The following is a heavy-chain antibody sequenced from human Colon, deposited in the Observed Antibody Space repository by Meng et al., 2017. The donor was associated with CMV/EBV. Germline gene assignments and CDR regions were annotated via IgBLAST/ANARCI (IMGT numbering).Heavy chain of an antibody. CDR2: IKQDGSET. CDR3: ARVRGGLSSSWYYFDY. J-gene: IGHJ4*02. Sequence: GESLKISCGVSGFTFNTYWMSWVRQAPGKGLEWVANIKQDGSETYYVDSVKGRFSISRDNAKDSLYLQMNSLRAEDTAVYYCARVRGGLSSSWYYFDYWGQGTLVTVSS. D-gene: IGHD6-13*01. CDR1: GFTFNTYW. V-gene: IGHV3-7*01.